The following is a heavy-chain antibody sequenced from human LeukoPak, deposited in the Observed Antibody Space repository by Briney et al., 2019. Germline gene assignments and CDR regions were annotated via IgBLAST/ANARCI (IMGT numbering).Heavy chain of an antibody. CDR3: ARGLTLYYYGSGSTTNQTAYYFDY. J-gene: IGHJ4*02. Sequence: SETLSLTCAVYGGSFSGYYWSWIHQPPGKGLDWIGEINHSGSTNYNPSLKSRVTISVDTSKNQFSLKLSSVTAADTAVYYCARGLTLYYYGSGSTTNQTAYYFDYWGQGTLVTVSS. V-gene: IGHV4-34*01. CDR1: GGSFSGYY. CDR2: INHSGST. D-gene: IGHD3-10*01.